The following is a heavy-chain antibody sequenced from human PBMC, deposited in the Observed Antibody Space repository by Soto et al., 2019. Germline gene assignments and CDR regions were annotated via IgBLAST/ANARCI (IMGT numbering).Heavy chain of an antibody. D-gene: IGHD5-12*01. V-gene: IGHV3-30*18. CDR3: AKDGHTPGHIGYDFLDY. CDR2: ISYDGSNK. J-gene: IGHJ4*02. CDR1: GFTFSSYG. Sequence: GGSLRLSCAASGFTFSSYGMHWVRQAPGKGLEWVAVISYDGSNKYYADSVKGRFTISRDNSKNTLYLQMNSLRAEDTAVYYCAKDGHTPGHIGYDFLDYWGQGTLVTVSS.